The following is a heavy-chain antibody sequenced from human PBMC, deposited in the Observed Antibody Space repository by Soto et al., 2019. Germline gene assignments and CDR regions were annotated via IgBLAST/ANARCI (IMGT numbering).Heavy chain of an antibody. CDR2: IYPGDSDT. Sequence: GESLKISCKGSGYSFTSYWIGWVRQMPGKGLEWMGIIYPGDSDTRYSPSFQGQVTISADKSISTAYLQWSSLKASDTAMYYCARPQGLGSWIPDFAYWGQGTLVPVSS. D-gene: IGHD6-13*01. V-gene: IGHV5-51*01. CDR3: ARPQGLGSWIPDFAY. CDR1: GYSFTSYW. J-gene: IGHJ4*02.